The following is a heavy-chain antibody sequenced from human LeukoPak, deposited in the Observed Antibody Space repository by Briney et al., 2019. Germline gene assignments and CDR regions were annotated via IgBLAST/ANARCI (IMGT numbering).Heavy chain of an antibody. J-gene: IGHJ5*02. Sequence: SETLSLTCTVSGGSISYYYWTWIRQAPGKGLEWIGQIYYTGSTYYNPSLKRRVTISVDTSRNQFSLNLTSVTAADTAVYYCARGGTYNDILSFDPWGQGTLVTVSS. V-gene: IGHV4-59*01. CDR3: ARGGTYNDILSFDP. D-gene: IGHD3-9*01. CDR1: GGSISYYY. CDR2: IYYTGST.